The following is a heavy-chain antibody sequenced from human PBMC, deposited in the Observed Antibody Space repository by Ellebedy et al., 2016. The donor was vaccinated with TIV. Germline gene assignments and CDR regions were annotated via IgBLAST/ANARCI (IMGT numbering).Heavy chain of an antibody. J-gene: IGHJ6*02. CDR3: ATLGSGQQLVPGGYYYYYGMDV. CDR1: GGSISSYY. D-gene: IGHD6-13*01. Sequence: SETLSLTCTVSGGSISSYYWSWIRQPPGKGLEWIGYIYYSGSTNYNPSLKSRVTISVDTSKNQFSLKLSSVTAADTAVYYCATLGSGQQLVPGGYYYYYGMDVWGQGTTVTVSS. V-gene: IGHV4-59*01. CDR2: IYYSGST.